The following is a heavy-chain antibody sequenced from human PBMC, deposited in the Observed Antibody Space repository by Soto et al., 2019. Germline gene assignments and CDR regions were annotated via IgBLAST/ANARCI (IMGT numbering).Heavy chain of an antibody. Sequence: QLQLQESGPGLVKPSETLSLTCTVSGGSISSSSYYWGWIRQPPGKGLEWIGSIYYSGSTYYNPSLKSRVTISVDTSKNQFSLKLSSVTAADTAVYYCARHAEGSGFVGFVVVAAIDYWGQGTLVTVSS. V-gene: IGHV4-39*01. CDR2: IYYSGST. CDR3: ARHAEGSGFVGFVVVAAIDY. CDR1: GGSISSSSYY. J-gene: IGHJ4*02. D-gene: IGHD2-15*01.